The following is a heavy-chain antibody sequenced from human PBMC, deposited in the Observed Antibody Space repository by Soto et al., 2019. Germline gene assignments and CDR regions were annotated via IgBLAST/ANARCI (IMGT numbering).Heavy chain of an antibody. Sequence: PXATLSLTCAVYGGSFSGYYWSWIRQPPGKGLEWIGEINHSGSTNYNPSLKSRVTISVDTSKNQFSLKLSSVTAADTAVYYCARRRALRYFDWLYKPGFDYWGQGTLVTVSS. CDR1: GGSFSGYY. V-gene: IGHV4-34*01. CDR3: ARRRALRYFDWLYKPGFDY. D-gene: IGHD3-9*01. J-gene: IGHJ4*02. CDR2: INHSGST.